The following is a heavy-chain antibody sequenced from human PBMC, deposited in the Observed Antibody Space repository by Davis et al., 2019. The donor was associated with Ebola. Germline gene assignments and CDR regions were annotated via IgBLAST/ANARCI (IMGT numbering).Heavy chain of an antibody. V-gene: IGHV4-39*01. D-gene: IGHD3-22*01. CDR3: ARGSLSDSSPIDY. CDR1: GGSISRSGYY. Sequence: MPSETLSLTCTVSGGSISRSGYYWGWIRQPPGMGLEWIGSIYYSGSTYYNPSLKSRVTISVDTSKNQYSLKLSSVTAADTAIYYCARGSLSDSSPIDYWGQGTLVTVSS. J-gene: IGHJ4*02. CDR2: IYYSGST.